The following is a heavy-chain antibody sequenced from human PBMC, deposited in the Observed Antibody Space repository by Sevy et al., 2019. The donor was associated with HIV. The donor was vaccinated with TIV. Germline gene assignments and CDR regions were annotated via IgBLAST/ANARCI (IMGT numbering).Heavy chain of an antibody. V-gene: IGHV3-7*01. D-gene: IGHD2-2*01. J-gene: IGHJ6*02. CDR3: ARDNATVSRRGLRYYYYGKDV. CDR2: INEAGTEK. Sequence: GGSLRLSCAASGFTFGTYWMSWFRQAPGKGLEWVANINEAGTEKLYVDSVKGRFTMSRDNAKNSLYLQMNSLRAKDAAVYYCARDNATVSRRGLRYYYYGKDVWGQGTTVTVSS. CDR1: GFTFGTYW.